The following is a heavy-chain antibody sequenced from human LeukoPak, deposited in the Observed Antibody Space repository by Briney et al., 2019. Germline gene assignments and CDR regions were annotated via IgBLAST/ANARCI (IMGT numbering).Heavy chain of an antibody. CDR1: GFSVRVNY. V-gene: IGHV3-53*04. CDR3: TRLWGTGWFYFDY. J-gene: IGHJ4*02. D-gene: IGHD6-19*01. CDR2: MYSGGNT. Sequence: SGGPLRLSCAVSGFSVRVNYMSWVRQAPGKGLEWVSVMYSGGNTYYADSVKGRFTISRLNSENTLYLQMNSLRPDDTAVYYCTRLWGTGWFYFDYWGQGTLVTVSS.